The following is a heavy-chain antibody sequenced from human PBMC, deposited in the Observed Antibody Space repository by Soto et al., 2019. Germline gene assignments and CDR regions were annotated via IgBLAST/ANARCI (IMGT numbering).Heavy chain of an antibody. Sequence: QVQLQESGPGLMKPSETLSLTCTVSGGSISSYYWSWIRQPPGKGLEWIGYIYYSGSTNYNPSLKSRVTISVDTSKNQFSLKLSSVTAADTAVYYCARVGGYYAQELFDYWGQGTLVTVSS. CDR2: IYYSGST. J-gene: IGHJ4*02. V-gene: IGHV4-59*01. CDR1: GGSISSYY. CDR3: ARVGGYYAQELFDY. D-gene: IGHD3-3*01.